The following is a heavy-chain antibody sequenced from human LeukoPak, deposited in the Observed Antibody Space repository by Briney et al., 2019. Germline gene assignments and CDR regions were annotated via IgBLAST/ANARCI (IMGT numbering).Heavy chain of an antibody. Sequence: SETLSLTCAVSGYSISSGYYWGWIRPPPGKGLEWIGSIYHSGSTYYNPSLKSRVTISVDTSKNQFSLKLGSVTAADTAVYYCARDSLAQALGYPGYYYGMDVWGKGTTVTVSS. CDR2: IYHSGST. CDR1: GYSISSGYY. J-gene: IGHJ6*04. V-gene: IGHV4-38-2*02. CDR3: ARDSLAQALGYPGYYYGMDV. D-gene: IGHD2-15*01.